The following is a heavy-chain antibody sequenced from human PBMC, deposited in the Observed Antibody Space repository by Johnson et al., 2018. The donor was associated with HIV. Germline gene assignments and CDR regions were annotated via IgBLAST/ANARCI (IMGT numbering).Heavy chain of an antibody. D-gene: IGHD2-21*02. CDR1: GFTFSNFG. CDR2: IWSDGNNK. V-gene: IGHV3-30*02. J-gene: IGHJ3*02. CDR3: VKDQYCGGDCYPDAFDI. Sequence: QVQLVESGGTLVKPGGSLRLSCAASGFTFSNFGMHWVRQAPGKGLEWVAFIWSDGNNKYYADSVKGRFTISRDISKNTLYLQMSSLRAEDTAVYYCVKDQYCGGDCYPDAFDIWGQGTMVTVSS.